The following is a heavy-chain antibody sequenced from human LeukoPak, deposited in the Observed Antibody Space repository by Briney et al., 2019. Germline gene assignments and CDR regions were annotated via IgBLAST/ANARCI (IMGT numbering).Heavy chain of an antibody. D-gene: IGHD3-10*01. J-gene: IGHJ4*02. CDR3: TKDFSGSYEN. CDR1: GFTFDDYA. CDR2: ISRDGGTT. Sequence: GGSLRLSCATSGFTFDDYAFHWVRQVPGKGLEWASLISRDGGTTSYGDSVKGRFTISRDNSKNSLYMEMNSLKTEDSALYYCTKDFSGSYENWGQGTLVTVSS. V-gene: IGHV3-43*02.